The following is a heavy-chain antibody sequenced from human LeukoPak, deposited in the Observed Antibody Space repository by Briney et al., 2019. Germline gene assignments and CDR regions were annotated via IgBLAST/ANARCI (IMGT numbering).Heavy chain of an antibody. V-gene: IGHV3-15*01. CDR3: TTDPPRYRGTD. J-gene: IGHJ4*02. D-gene: IGHD1-26*01. CDR1: GFTFSNAW. CDR2: IKSKTDGGTT. Sequence: PGGSLRLSCAASGFTFSNAWMSWIRQARGKGLEWVGRIKSKTDGGTTDYAAPVKGRFTISRDDSKNTLYLQMNSLKTEDTAVYYCTTDPPRYRGTDWGQGTLVTASS.